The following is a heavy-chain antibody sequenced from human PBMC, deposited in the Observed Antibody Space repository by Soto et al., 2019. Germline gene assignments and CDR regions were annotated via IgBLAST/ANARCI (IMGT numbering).Heavy chain of an antibody. CDR3: ARDYHSGGAFDI. D-gene: IGHD6-19*01. CDR1: GGSISSYY. Sequence: SSETLSLTCTVSGGSISSYYWSWIRQPPGKGLEWIGYIYYSGSTNYNPSLKRRVTISVDTSKNQFSLKLSSVTAADTAVYYCARDYHSGGAFDIWGQGTMVTVSS. CDR2: IYYSGST. J-gene: IGHJ3*02. V-gene: IGHV4-59*01.